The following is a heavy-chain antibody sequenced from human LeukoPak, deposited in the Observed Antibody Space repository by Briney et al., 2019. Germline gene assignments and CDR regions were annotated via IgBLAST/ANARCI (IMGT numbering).Heavy chain of an antibody. D-gene: IGHD4-17*01. CDR1: GYTFTSYG. Sequence: ASVKVPCKASGYTFTSYGISWVRQAPGQGLEWMGWISAYNGNTNYAQKLQGRVTMTTDTSTSTAYMELRSLRSDDTAVYYCARDLKYGDYPFFDYWGQGTLVTVSS. CDR3: ARDLKYGDYPFFDY. J-gene: IGHJ4*02. V-gene: IGHV1-18*01. CDR2: ISAYNGNT.